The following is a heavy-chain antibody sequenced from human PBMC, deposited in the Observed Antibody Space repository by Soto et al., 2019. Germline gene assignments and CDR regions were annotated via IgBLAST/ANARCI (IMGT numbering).Heavy chain of an antibody. J-gene: IGHJ4*02. CDR2: ISYDGSNK. CDR3: AKEVLYDILTGYYLTGPVDY. Sequence: GGSLRLSCAASGFTFSSYGMHWVRQAPGKGLEWVAVISYDGSNKYYADSVKGRFTISRDNSKNTLYLQMNSLRAEDTAVYYCAKEVLYDILTGYYLTGPVDYWGQGTLVTVSS. D-gene: IGHD3-9*01. CDR1: GFTFSSYG. V-gene: IGHV3-30*18.